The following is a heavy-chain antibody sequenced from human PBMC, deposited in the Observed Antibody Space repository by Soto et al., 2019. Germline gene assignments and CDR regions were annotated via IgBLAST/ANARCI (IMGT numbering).Heavy chain of an antibody. Sequence: LTCTVSGGSISSYYWSWIRQPPGKGLEWIGYIYYSGSTNYNPSLKSRVTISVDTSKNQFSLKLSSVTAADTAVYYCARGDMITFGGVIVLMGPLDYWGQGTLVTVSS. V-gene: IGHV4-59*01. CDR2: IYYSGST. CDR1: GGSISSYY. D-gene: IGHD3-16*02. CDR3: ARGDMITFGGVIVLMGPLDY. J-gene: IGHJ4*02.